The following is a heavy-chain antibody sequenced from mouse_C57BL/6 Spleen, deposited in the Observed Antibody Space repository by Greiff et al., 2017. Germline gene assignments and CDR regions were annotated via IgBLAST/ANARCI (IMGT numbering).Heavy chain of an antibody. CDR1: GFTFTDYY. CDR3: ARLGYSNFFFDY. Sequence: EVKVIESGGGLVQPGGSLSLSCAASGFTFTDYYMSWVRQPPGKALEWLGFIRNKANGYTTEYSASVKGRFTISRDNSQSILYLQMNALRAEDSATYYCARLGYSNFFFDYWGQGTTLTVSS. CDR2: IRNKANGYTT. V-gene: IGHV7-3*01. D-gene: IGHD2-5*01. J-gene: IGHJ2*01.